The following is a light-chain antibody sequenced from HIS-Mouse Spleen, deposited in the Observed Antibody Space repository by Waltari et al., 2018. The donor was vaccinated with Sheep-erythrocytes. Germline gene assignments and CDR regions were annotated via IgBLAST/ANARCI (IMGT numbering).Light chain of an antibody. V-gene: IGKV1-17*03. J-gene: IGKJ1*01. CDR1: QGISNY. CDR2: AAS. CDR3: LQHNSYPWT. Sequence: DIQMTQSPSAMSASVGARVTITCRASQGISNYLAWFHQKPENVPKRLIYAASSLQSGGPPRFSGSGSGTEFTLPLSSLQPEDFATYYCLQHNSYPWTFGQGTKVEIK.